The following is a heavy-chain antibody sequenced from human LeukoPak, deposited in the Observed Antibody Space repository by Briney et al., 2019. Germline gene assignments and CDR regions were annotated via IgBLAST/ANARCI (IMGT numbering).Heavy chain of an antibody. CDR3: AKDEQQPNPPDWFDP. CDR2: ISYDGSNK. J-gene: IGHJ5*02. D-gene: IGHD6-13*01. V-gene: IGHV3-30*18. CDR1: GFTFSSYG. Sequence: GGSLRLSCAASGFTFSSYGMHWVRQAPGKGLEWVAVISYDGSNKYYADSVKGRFTISRDNSKNTLYLQMNSLRAEDTAVYYCAKDEQQPNPPDWFDPWGQGTLVTVSS.